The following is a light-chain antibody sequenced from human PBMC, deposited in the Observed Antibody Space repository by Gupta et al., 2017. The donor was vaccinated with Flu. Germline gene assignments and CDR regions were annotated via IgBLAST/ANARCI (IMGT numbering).Light chain of an antibody. Sequence: DIVMTQSRLSLPVTPGEPASISCRSSQSRRHSNGYNYLDWYLQKPGQSPQLLIYLGSNRASGVPDRFSGSGSGTDFTLKISRVEAEDVVVYYCRQALQTPYSFGQGTXLEIK. CDR2: LGS. CDR1: QSRRHSNGYNY. J-gene: IGKJ2*03. V-gene: IGKV2-28*01. CDR3: RQALQTPYS.